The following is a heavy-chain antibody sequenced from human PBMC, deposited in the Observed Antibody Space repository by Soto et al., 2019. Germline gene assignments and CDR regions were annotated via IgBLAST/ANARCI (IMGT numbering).Heavy chain of an antibody. V-gene: IGHV3-23*01. Sequence: SLFHAASGLTCGNYAVIWVRQTPGKGLEWVSAISGSGGSTYYADSVKGRFTISRDNSKNTLYLQMNSLRAEDTAVYYCAKDSPWNSSPFDYWGQGTLVTVSS. CDR3: AKDSPWNSSPFDY. J-gene: IGHJ4*02. D-gene: IGHD6-13*01. CDR2: ISGSGGST. CDR1: GLTCGNYA.